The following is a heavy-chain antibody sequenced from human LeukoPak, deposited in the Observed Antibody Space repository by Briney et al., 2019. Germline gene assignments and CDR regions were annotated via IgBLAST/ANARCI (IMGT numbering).Heavy chain of an antibody. J-gene: IGHJ4*02. Sequence: GGSLRLSCAASGFTFSSYSMNWVRQAPGKGLEWVSSISSSSSYIYYADSVKGRFTISRDNAKNSLYLQMNSLRAEDTAVYYCAKGRPLYSSGWYSDYWGQGTLVTVSS. D-gene: IGHD6-19*01. CDR1: GFTFSSYS. CDR3: AKGRPLYSSGWYSDY. V-gene: IGHV3-21*04. CDR2: ISSSSSYI.